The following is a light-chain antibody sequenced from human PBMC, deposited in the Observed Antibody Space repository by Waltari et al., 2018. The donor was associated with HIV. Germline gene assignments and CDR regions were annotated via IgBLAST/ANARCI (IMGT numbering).Light chain of an antibody. J-gene: IGKJ3*01. CDR3: QQYYSTPLFA. CDR2: WAS. Sequence: DIVMTQSPDSLAVSLGERATINCKSSQSALFSSNNKNYLAWYQQKPGQPPKLLVYWASTRQAGVPDRVSGSGSGTDFTLTISSLQAEDVAVYYCQQYYSTPLFAFGPGTRVEIK. V-gene: IGKV4-1*01. CDR1: QSALFSSNNKNY.